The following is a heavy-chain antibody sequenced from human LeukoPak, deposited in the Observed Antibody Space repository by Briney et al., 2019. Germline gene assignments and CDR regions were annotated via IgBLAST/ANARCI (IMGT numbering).Heavy chain of an antibody. J-gene: IGHJ4*02. D-gene: IGHD1-14*01. CDR1: GYTFTGYY. Sequence: ASVKVSCKASGYTFTGYYMHWVRQAPGQGLEWMGWINPNSGGTNYAQKFQGRVTMTRDTSISTAYMELSRLRSDDTAVDYCARSKGFDRNDLDYWGQGTLVTVSS. CDR2: INPNSGGT. V-gene: IGHV1-2*02. CDR3: ARSKGFDRNDLDY.